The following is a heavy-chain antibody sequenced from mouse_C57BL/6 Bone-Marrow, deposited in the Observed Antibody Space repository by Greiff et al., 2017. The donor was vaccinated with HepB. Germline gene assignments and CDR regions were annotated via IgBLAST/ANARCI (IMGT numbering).Heavy chain of an antibody. J-gene: IGHJ4*01. CDR1: GFNIKDDY. CDR2: IDPENGDT. D-gene: IGHD3-3*01. CDR3: TTDLGAMDY. Sequence: VQLKESGAELVRPGASVKLSCTASGFNIKDDYMHWVKQRPEQGLEWIGWIDPENGDTEYASKFQGKATITADTSSNTAYLQLSSLTSEDTAVYYCTTDLGAMDYWGQGTSVTVSS. V-gene: IGHV14-4*01.